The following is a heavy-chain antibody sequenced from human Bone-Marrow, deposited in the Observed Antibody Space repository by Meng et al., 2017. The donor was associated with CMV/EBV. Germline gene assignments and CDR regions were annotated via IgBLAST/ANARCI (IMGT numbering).Heavy chain of an antibody. CDR2: ISGSGGST. V-gene: IGHV3-23*01. J-gene: IGHJ4*02. CDR1: GFTFSSYA. Sequence: GESLKISCAASGFTFSSYAMSWVRQAPGKGLEWVSAISGSGGSTYYADSVKGRFTISRDNSKNTLYLQMSSLRAEDTAVYYCAKDPIAVRGSEDYWGQGTLVTVSS. CDR3: AKDPIAVRGSEDY. D-gene: IGHD2-21*01.